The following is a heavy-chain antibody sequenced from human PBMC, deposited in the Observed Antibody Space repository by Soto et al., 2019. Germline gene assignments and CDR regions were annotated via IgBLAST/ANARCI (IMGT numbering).Heavy chain of an antibody. CDR2: IIPIFGTA. J-gene: IGHJ3*02. CDR1: GGTFSSYA. CDR3: ASRVDNYYDSSGYYYSAFDI. Sequence: SVKVSCKASGGTFSSYAISWVRQAPGQGLEWMGGIIPIFGTANYAQKFQGRVTITADESTSTAYMELSSLRSEDTAVYYCASRVDNYYDSSGYYYSAFDIWGQGTMVTVSS. V-gene: IGHV1-69*13. D-gene: IGHD3-22*01.